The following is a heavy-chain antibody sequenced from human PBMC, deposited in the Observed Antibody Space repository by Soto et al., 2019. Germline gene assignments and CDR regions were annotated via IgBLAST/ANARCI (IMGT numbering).Heavy chain of an antibody. J-gene: IGHJ4*02. D-gene: IGHD6-19*01. CDR3: AKEGNDCGWYSFDY. V-gene: IGHV3-30*18. CDR2: ISYDGSNK. Sequence: QVQLVESGGGVVQPGRSLRLSCAASGFTFSTYGMHWVRQTPGKGLEWVAVISYDGSNKYYADSVKGRFTISRDNSKNTLYMQMNSLRAQETAVYYCAKEGNDCGWYSFDYWGQGTLVTVSS. CDR1: GFTFSTYG.